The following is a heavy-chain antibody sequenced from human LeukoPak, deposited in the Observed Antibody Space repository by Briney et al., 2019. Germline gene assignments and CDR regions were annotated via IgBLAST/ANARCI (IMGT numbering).Heavy chain of an antibody. Sequence: EASVKVSCKASGYTFTSYGITWVRQAPGQGLEWMGGIIPIFGTANYAQKFQGRVTITADKSTSTAYMELSSLRSEDTAVYYCVCVAAAAGTRGWFDPWGQGTLVTVSS. CDR3: VCVAAAAGTRGWFDP. CDR1: GYTFTSYG. CDR2: IIPIFGTA. J-gene: IGHJ5*02. V-gene: IGHV1-69*06. D-gene: IGHD6-13*01.